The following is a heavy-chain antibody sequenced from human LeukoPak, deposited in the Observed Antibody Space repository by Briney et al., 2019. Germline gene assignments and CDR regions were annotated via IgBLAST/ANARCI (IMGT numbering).Heavy chain of an antibody. CDR3: ARETPGYYYYYMDV. CDR2: IYSGGST. D-gene: IGHD1-1*01. V-gene: IGHV3-66*02. CDR1: GLTVSSNY. Sequence: GGSLKLSCAASGLTVSSNYMSWVRQAPGKGLEWVSVIYSGGSTYYADSVKGRFTISRDNSKNTLYLQMNSLRAEDTAVYYCARETPGYYYYYMDVWGKGTTVTVSS. J-gene: IGHJ6*03.